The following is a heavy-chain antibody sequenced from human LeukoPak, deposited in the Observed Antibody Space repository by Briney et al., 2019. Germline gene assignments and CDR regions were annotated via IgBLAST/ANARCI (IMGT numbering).Heavy chain of an antibody. V-gene: IGHV1-2*02. J-gene: IGHJ4*02. CDR2: IDSNSGGT. D-gene: IGHD4-17*01. CDR3: AREMNYDDYRTSDY. Sequence: ASVTVSCKSSGYTFTGYYMHWVRRAPGQGVEWRGRIDSNSGGTNYAQNFQGRVTMTRDTSISTVYMELISLRSDDTAVYYCAREMNYDDYRTSDYWGQGTLVTVSS. CDR1: GYTFTGYY.